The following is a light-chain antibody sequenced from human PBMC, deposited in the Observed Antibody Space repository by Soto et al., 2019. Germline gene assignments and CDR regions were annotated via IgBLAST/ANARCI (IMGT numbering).Light chain of an antibody. V-gene: IGKV3-20*01. CDR2: AAS. J-gene: IGKJ1*01. CDR1: QSVNSNY. Sequence: EIVLTQSPGPLSLSPGERATLSCRSSQSVNSNYLAWYQQKPGQAPRLLIYAASSRAAGFPDRFSGSGSETDFTLTISSLEPEDFAVYYCQQYGGSPWTFGQGTKVEIK. CDR3: QQYGGSPWT.